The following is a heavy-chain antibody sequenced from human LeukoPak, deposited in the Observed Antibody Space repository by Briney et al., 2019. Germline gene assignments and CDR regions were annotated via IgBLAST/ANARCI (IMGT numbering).Heavy chain of an antibody. D-gene: IGHD3-22*01. J-gene: IGHJ1*01. CDR2: ISGGSSYI. V-gene: IGHV3-21*01. CDR1: GFTVSNYI. Sequence: PGGSLRLSCAASGFTVSNYIMNWVRQAPGKGLEWVASISGGSSYIFHADSVKGRFTISRDNSKNSVFLQMNSLRVDDTALYYCARGDYYDSSPHYWGQGTLVIVSS. CDR3: ARGDYYDSSPHY.